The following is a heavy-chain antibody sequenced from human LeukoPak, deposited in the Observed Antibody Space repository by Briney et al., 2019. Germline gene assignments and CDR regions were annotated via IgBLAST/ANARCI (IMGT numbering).Heavy chain of an antibody. CDR1: GGSFSGYY. Sequence: SETLSLTCAVYGGSFSGYYWSWIRQPPGKGLEWIGEINHSGSTNYNPSLKSRVTISVDTSKNQFSLKLSSVTAADTAVYYCARRDYYGSGIKGYWGQGTLVTVSS. CDR2: INHSGST. J-gene: IGHJ4*02. V-gene: IGHV4-34*01. D-gene: IGHD3-10*01. CDR3: ARRDYYGSGIKGY.